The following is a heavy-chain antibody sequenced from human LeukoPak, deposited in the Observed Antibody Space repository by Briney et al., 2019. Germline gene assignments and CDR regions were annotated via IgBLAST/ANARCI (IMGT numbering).Heavy chain of an antibody. CDR1: GCTFTTYA. CDR2: SNAGNGNT. Sequence: ASVKVSCKASGCTFTTYAMHWVRQAPGQRLEWMGWSNAGNGNTKYSQEFQGRVTITRDTSASTAYMELSSLRSEDTAVYYCAWFGELLSDYFDYWGQGTLVTVSS. D-gene: IGHD3-10*01. J-gene: IGHJ4*02. CDR3: AWFGELLSDYFDY. V-gene: IGHV1-3*01.